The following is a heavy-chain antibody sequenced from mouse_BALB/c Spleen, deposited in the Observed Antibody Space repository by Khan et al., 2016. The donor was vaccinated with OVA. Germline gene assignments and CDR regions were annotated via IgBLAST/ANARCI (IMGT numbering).Heavy chain of an antibody. J-gene: IGHJ3*01. CDR1: GFTFSSYS. V-gene: IGHV5-6*01. CDR3: ADHLPGSFAY. CDR2: ISSGGDYT. D-gene: IGHD4-1*01. Sequence: EVQLQESGGDLVKPGGSLKLSCAASGFTFSSYSMSWVRQTPDKRLEWVASISSGGDYTYYQDSVKGRFTISRDNAKNTLYLQMSDLKSEDTAIYYCADHLPGSFAYWGQGTLVTVSA.